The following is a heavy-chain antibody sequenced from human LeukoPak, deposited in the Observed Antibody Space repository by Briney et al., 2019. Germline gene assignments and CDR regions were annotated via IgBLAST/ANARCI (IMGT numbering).Heavy chain of an antibody. CDR3: VRDISGYYFDY. J-gene: IGHJ4*02. Sequence: GGSLRLSCAASGFTFSGYDMHWVRQAPGKGLEWVALIRSDGSDKYYADSVKGRFTISRDNSKNTLYLQMNSLRAEDTALYYCVRDISGYYFDYWGQGTLVTVSS. CDR2: IRSDGSDK. V-gene: IGHV3-30*02. D-gene: IGHD3-22*01. CDR1: GFTFSGYD.